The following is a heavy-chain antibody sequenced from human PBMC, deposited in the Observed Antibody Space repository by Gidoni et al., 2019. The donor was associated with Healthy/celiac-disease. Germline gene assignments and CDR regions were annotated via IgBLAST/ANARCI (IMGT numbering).Heavy chain of an antibody. D-gene: IGHD6-6*01. CDR2: IYYSVST. CDR1: GGSFSSSSYY. CDR3: ARLGPYSSSSGSQYYYGMDV. Sequence: RQLQESGPGLVKPSETLSLTCTVSGGSFSSSSYYSGWIRQPPGKGLEWIGSIYYSVSTYYNPSLKSKVTISVDTSKNQFSLKLSSVTAADTAVYYWARLGPYSSSSGSQYYYGMDVWGQGTTVTVSS. J-gene: IGHJ6*02. V-gene: IGHV4-39*01.